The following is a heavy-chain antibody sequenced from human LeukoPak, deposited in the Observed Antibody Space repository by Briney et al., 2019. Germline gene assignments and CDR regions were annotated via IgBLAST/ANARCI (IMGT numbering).Heavy chain of an antibody. D-gene: IGHD3-9*01. Sequence: GGSLRLSCAASGFTVSSNYMSWARQAPGKGLEWVAVISYDGSNKYYADSVKGRFTISRDNSKSTLYLQMNSLRVEDTALYYCSKDLGLDYDILTVWGQGTLVTVSS. CDR3: SKDLGLDYDILTV. V-gene: IGHV3-30*18. CDR2: ISYDGSNK. CDR1: GFTVSSNY. J-gene: IGHJ4*02.